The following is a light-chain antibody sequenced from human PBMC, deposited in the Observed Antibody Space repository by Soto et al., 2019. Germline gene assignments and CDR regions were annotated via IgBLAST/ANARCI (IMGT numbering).Light chain of an antibody. J-gene: IGKJ1*01. CDR2: GAS. V-gene: IGKV1-39*01. CDR3: QQTYSSPRT. CDR1: QSIGTS. Sequence: DIQMTQSPSSLSASVGDRVTITCRASQSIGTSLNWYQHKPGKGPNVLIYGASSLYSGVPSRFSGSGAGADFTLTISSLQPEDFATYFCQQTYSSPRTFGQGTTVEIK.